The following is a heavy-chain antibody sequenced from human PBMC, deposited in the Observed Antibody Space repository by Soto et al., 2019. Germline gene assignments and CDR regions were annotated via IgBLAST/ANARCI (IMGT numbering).Heavy chain of an antibody. CDR2: ISYDEIDK. V-gene: IGHV3-30*04. CDR3: AGRSGSSDY. CDR1: GFTFTNYT. D-gene: IGHD3-10*01. J-gene: IGHJ4*02. Sequence: GGSLRRSCAASGFTFTNYTMHWVRQAPGKGLEWVALISYDEIDKYYADAVKGRFTISRDNSKNTLYLQMDSLRAEDTAVYYCAGRSGSSDYWGRGTLVTVSS.